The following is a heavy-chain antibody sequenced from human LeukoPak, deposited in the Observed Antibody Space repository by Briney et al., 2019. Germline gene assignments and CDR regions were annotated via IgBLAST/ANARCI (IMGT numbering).Heavy chain of an antibody. CDR2: ISGSGGST. J-gene: IGHJ6*02. CDR1: GFTFSSYA. CDR3: AKAAAAGTFFGYYYYYGMDV. V-gene: IGHV3-23*01. D-gene: IGHD6-13*01. Sequence: GGSLRLSCSASGFTFSSYAMSWVRQAPGKGLEWVSAISGSGGSTYYADSVKGRFTISRDNSKNTLYLQMNSLRAEDTAVYYCAKAAAAGTFFGYYYYYGMDVWGQGTTVTVSS.